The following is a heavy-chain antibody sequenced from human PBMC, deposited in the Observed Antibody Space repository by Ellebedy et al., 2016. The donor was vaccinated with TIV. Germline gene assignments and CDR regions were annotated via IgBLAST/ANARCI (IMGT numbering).Heavy chain of an antibody. D-gene: IGHD3-10*01. V-gene: IGHV3-15*07. Sequence: GESLKISCAASGFTFSNAWMNWVRQAPGKGLEWVGRIKSKTDGGTTDYAAPVKGRFTISRDDSKNTLYLQMNSLKTEDTAVYYCTTEEDYYGSGSKTYYYYGMDVWGQGTTVTVSS. CDR2: IKSKTDGGTT. CDR3: TTEEDYYGSGSKTYYYYGMDV. J-gene: IGHJ6*02. CDR1: GFTFSNAW.